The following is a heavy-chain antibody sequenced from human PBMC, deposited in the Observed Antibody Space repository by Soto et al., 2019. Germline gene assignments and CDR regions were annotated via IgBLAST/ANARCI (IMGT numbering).Heavy chain of an antibody. CDR3: ARDGPSMDY. CDR2: ISTSGSTI. D-gene: IGHD2-21*01. J-gene: IGHJ4*02. Sequence: GGSLRLSCAASGFTFNDFYMTWIRQAPGKGLEWLSYISTSGSTIFYTDSVKGRFTISRDNAKNTLYLQMNSLRAEDTAVYYCARDGPSMDYWGQGTLVTVSS. CDR1: GFTFNDFY. V-gene: IGHV3-11*04.